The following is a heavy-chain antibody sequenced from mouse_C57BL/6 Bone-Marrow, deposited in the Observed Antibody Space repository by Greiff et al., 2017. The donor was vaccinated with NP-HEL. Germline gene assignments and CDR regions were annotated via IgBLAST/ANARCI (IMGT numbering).Heavy chain of an antibody. CDR2: IYPRDGST. V-gene: IGHV1-85*01. Sequence: VMLVESGPELVKPGASVKLSCKASGYTFTSYDINWVKQRPGQGLEWIGWIYPRDGSTKYNEKFKGKATLTVDTSSSTAYMELHSLTSEDSAVYFCARDTTVVARGYFDVWGTGTTVTVSS. CDR1: GYTFTSYD. CDR3: ARDTTVVARGYFDV. J-gene: IGHJ1*03. D-gene: IGHD1-1*01.